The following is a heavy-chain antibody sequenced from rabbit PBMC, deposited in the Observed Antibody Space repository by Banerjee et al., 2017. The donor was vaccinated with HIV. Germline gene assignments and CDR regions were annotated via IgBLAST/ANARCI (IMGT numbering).Heavy chain of an antibody. D-gene: IGHD4-1*01. Sequence: QLKETGGGLVQPGGSLTLSCKASGFDFSSYYMSWVRQAPGKGLEWIGIIYAGKGSTDCASWVNGRFTISSDNAQNTVDLQMNSLTAADTATYFCARDSSGWGAPYYFNLWGPGTLVTVS. CDR2: IYAGKGST. J-gene: IGHJ4*01. V-gene: IGHV1S7*01. CDR1: GFDFSSYY. CDR3: ARDSSGWGAPYYFNL.